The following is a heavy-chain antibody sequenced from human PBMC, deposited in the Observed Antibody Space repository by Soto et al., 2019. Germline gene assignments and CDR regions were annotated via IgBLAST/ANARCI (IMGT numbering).Heavy chain of an antibody. CDR1: GFNFSDYY. Sequence: PGGSLRLSCAASGFNFSDYYMNWIRQAPGKRLEWVSHISSSGSTRYYADSVKGRFTISRDNAKNSLYLQMNSLRVEDMAVYYCATLTRYYYYGMDVWGHGTTVTVSS. V-gene: IGHV3-11*01. CDR3: ATLTRYYYYGMDV. D-gene: IGHD1-1*01. CDR2: ISSSGSTR. J-gene: IGHJ6*02.